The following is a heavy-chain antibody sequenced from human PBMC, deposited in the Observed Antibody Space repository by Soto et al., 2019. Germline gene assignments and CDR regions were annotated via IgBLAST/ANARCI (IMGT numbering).Heavy chain of an antibody. V-gene: IGHV1-2*04. CDR2: INPNSGGT. CDR3: ARGQDIVATITHYYYYMDV. D-gene: IGHD5-12*01. J-gene: IGHJ6*03. CDR1: GYTFTGYY. Sequence: ASVKVSCKASGYTFTGYYMHWVRQAPGQGLEWMGWINPNSGGTNYAQKFQGWVTMTRDTSISTAYMELSRLRSDDTAVYYCARGQDIVATITHYYYYMDVWGKGTTVIVSS.